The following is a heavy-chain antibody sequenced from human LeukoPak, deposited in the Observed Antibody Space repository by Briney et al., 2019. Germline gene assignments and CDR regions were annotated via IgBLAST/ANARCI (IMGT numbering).Heavy chain of an antibody. V-gene: IGHV3-21*04. J-gene: IGHJ4*02. CDR1: GFTFSSYS. D-gene: IGHD3-22*01. Sequence: GGSLRLSCVASGFTFSSYSMNWVRQAPGKGLEWVSFISSSSTYIYYADSVKGRFIISRDNAKNSLYLQMNSLRAEDTAVYYCARGQGLYYYDSSGYYPYYFDYWGQGTLVTVSS. CDR2: ISSSSTYI. CDR3: ARGQGLYYYDSSGYYPYYFDY.